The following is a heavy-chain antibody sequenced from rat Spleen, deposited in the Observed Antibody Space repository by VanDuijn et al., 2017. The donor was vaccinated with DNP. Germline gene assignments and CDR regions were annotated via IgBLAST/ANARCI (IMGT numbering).Heavy chain of an antibody. CDR3: IRWNSGRCDC. CDR2: LVYDGGRA. Sequence: EVQVVESGGGLQQPGGSLKLSCAASGFTFSDYNMAWVRQAPKKGLEWVATLVYDGGRAYYRDSLKGRFTISRDNAKSTLYLQMNSLRSEDRATYECIRWNSGRCDCWGQGVMVTVS. J-gene: IGHJ2*01. D-gene: IGHD4-3*01. V-gene: IGHV5S10*01. CDR1: GFTFSDYN.